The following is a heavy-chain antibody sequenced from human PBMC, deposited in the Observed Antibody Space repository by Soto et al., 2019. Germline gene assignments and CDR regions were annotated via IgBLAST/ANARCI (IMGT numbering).Heavy chain of an antibody. V-gene: IGHV3-23*01. J-gene: IGHJ4*02. CDR3: ASSPLDYSNYEDY. D-gene: IGHD4-4*01. Sequence: GGSLRLSCVASGFTFSSYAMSWVRQAPGKGLEWVSAISGSGGSTYYADSVKGRFTISRDNSKNTLYLQMNSLRAEDTAVYYCASSPLDYSNYEDYWGQGTLVTVSS. CDR2: ISGSGGST. CDR1: GFTFSSYA.